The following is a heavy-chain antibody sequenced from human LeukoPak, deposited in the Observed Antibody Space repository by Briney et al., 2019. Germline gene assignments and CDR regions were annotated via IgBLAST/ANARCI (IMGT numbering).Heavy chain of an antibody. CDR1: GYTFTGYY. CDR2: INPNNGDT. D-gene: IGHD5-24*01. V-gene: IGHV1-2*02. Sequence: GASVKVSCKASGYTFTGYYMHWVRQAPGQGLEWMGCINPNNGDTIYAQNFQARVTMTRDTSISTAYMELSRLRSDDTAVYYCARGGDDYNRRFDYWGQGTLVTVSS. CDR3: ARGGDDYNRRFDY. J-gene: IGHJ4*02.